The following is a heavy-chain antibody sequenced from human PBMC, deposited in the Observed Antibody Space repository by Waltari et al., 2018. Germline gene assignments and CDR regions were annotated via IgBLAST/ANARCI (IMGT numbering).Heavy chain of an antibody. CDR2: INPNSGGT. D-gene: IGHD5-12*01. CDR3: ARDGNIERWLPLPDY. V-gene: IGHV1-2*06. Sequence: QVQLVQSGAEVKKPGASVKVSCTASGYTFTGYYMPWVRQAPGPGLEWMGRINPNSGGTNYAQKFQGRVTMTRDTSISTAYMELSRLRSDDTAVYCCARDGNIERWLPLPDYWGQGTLVTVSS. CDR1: GYTFTGYY. J-gene: IGHJ4*02.